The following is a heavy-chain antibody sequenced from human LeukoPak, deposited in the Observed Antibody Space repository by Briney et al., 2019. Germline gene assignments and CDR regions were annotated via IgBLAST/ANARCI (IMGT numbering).Heavy chain of an antibody. CDR2: INHSGST. CDR1: GGSFSGYY. Sequence: PSETLSLTCAVYGGSFSGYYWSWIRQPPGKGLEWIGEINHSGSTNYNPSLKSRVTISVDTSKNQFSLKLSSVTAADTAVYYCARDPVYYYNGMDVWGQGTTVTVSS. J-gene: IGHJ6*02. CDR3: ARDPVYYYNGMDV. V-gene: IGHV4-34*01.